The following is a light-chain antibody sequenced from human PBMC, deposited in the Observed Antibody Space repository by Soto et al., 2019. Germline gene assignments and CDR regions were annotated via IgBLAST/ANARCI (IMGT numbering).Light chain of an antibody. CDR2: KAS. CDR1: QSISSW. J-gene: IGKJ4*01. CDR3: QQYESYPMT. Sequence: DSQMTQYPSTLSVSVGDRVTITCRASQSISSWLAWYQQKPGKAPKLLISKASTLQSGVPPRFSGSGSGTEFTLTISSLQPDDFATYYCQQYESYPMTFGGGTKVDIK. V-gene: IGKV1-5*03.